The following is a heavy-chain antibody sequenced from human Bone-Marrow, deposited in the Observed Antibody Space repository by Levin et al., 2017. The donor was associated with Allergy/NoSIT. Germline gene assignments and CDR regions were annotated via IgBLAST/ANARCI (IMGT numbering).Heavy chain of an antibody. CDR3: ATCGDDCIDVFGI. CDR2: IYQSGNT. Sequence: TSETPSLTCAVSGGSMNSSNWWSWVRQAPGKGLEWIGEIYQSGNTDYNPSLKSRVTISVDKSNSHFFLKLSSVTAADTAVYYCATCGDDCIDVFGIWGQGTLVTVSS. D-gene: IGHD2-21*02. J-gene: IGHJ3*02. CDR1: GGSMNSSNW. V-gene: IGHV4-4*02.